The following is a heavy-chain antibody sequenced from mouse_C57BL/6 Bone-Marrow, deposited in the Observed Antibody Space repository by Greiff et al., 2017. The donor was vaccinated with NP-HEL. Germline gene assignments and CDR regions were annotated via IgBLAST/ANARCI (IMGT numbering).Heavy chain of an antibody. V-gene: IGHV1-50*01. Sequence: QVQLQQPGAELVKPGASVKLSCKASGYTFTSYWMQWVKQRPGQGLEWIGEIDPSDSYTNYNQKFKGKATLTVDTSSSTAYMQLSSLTSEDSAVYYCARERTGPYFDYGGQGTTLTVSS. J-gene: IGHJ2*01. CDR1: GYTFTSYW. D-gene: IGHD4-1*01. CDR2: IDPSDSYT. CDR3: ARERTGPYFDY.